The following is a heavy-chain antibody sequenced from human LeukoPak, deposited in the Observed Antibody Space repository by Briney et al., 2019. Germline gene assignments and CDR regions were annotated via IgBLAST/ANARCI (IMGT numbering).Heavy chain of an antibody. CDR1: GGSISSYS. Sequence: PSETLSLTCTVSGGSISSYSWSWIRQPPGKGLEWIGYIYYSGSTNYNPSLKSLVTISVDTSKNQFSLKLSSVTAADTAVYYCARDFNVYGGNRFDYWGQGTLVTVSS. CDR3: ARDFNVYGGNRFDY. CDR2: IYYSGST. D-gene: IGHD4-23*01. V-gene: IGHV4-59*01. J-gene: IGHJ4*02.